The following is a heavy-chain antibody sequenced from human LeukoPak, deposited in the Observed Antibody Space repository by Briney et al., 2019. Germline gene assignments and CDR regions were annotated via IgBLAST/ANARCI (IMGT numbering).Heavy chain of an antibody. D-gene: IGHD6-13*01. CDR1: GGTFSSYV. CDR3: ARAGGIAAANNWFDP. CDR2: INAGNGNT. J-gene: IGHJ5*02. V-gene: IGHV1-3*01. Sequence: ASVKVSCKASGGTFSSYVISWVRQAPGQRLEWMGWINAGNGNTKYSQKFQGRVTITRDTSASTAYMELSSLRSEDTAVYYCARAGGIAAANNWFDPWGQGTLVTVSS.